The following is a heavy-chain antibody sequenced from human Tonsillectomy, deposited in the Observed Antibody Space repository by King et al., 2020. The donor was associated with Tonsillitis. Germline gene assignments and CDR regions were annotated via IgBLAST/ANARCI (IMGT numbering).Heavy chain of an antibody. V-gene: IGHV1-69*04. CDR2: IIPILGIA. J-gene: IGHJ3*02. CDR3: ARVPPHEYSSSSGAFDI. Sequence: VQLVQSGAEVKKPGSSVKVSCKASGGTFSSYAISWVRQAPGQGLEWMGRIIPILGIANYAQKFQGRVTITADKSTSTAYMELSSLRSEDTAVYYCARVPPHEYSSSSGAFDIWGQGTMVTVSS. CDR1: GGTFSSYA. D-gene: IGHD6-6*01.